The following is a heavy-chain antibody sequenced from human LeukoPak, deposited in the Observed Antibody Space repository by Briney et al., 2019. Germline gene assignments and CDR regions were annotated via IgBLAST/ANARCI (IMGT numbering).Heavy chain of an antibody. CDR2: ISSSSSYI. CDR3: AREPPGQQWLVPDY. J-gene: IGHJ4*02. V-gene: IGHV3-21*01. CDR1: GFTFSSYS. D-gene: IGHD6-19*01. Sequence: PGGSLRLSCAASGFTFSSYSMNWVRQAPGKGLEWVSSISSSSSYIYYADSVKGRFTISRDNAKNSLYLQMNSLRAEDTAVYYCAREPPGQQWLVPDYWGQGTLVTVSS.